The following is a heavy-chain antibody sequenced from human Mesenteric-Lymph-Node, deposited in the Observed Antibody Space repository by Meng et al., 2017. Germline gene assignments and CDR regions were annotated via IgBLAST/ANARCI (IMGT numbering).Heavy chain of an antibody. CDR3: ARGYYGRGDY. CDR1: GGSISSGSYY. Sequence: SETLSLTCTVSGGSISSGSYYWSWIRQPAGRRLEWIGRLYTTESTNYNPSLKSRVTISVDTSKNQFSLKLSPVTDEDTADYYCARGYYGRGDYWGQGTLVTVSS. D-gene: IGHD3-10*02. J-gene: IGHJ4*02. V-gene: IGHV4-61*02. CDR2: LYTTEST.